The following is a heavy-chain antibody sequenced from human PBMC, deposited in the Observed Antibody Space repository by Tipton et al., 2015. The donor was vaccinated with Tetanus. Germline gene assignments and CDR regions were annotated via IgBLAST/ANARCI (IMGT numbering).Heavy chain of an antibody. Sequence: SLRLSCAASGFTFSSYSMNWVRQAPGKGLEWVSYISSSSSTIYYADSVKGRFTISRDNAKNSLYLQMNSLRDEDTAVYYCARDPAAYGSGSYYYYYYGMDVWGQGTTVTVSS. J-gene: IGHJ6*02. CDR2: ISSSSSTI. CDR3: ARDPAAYGSGSYYYYYYGMDV. V-gene: IGHV3-48*02. CDR1: GFTFSSYS. D-gene: IGHD3-10*01.